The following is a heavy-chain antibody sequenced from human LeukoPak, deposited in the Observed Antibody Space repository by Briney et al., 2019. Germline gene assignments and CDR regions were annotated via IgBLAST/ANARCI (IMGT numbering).Heavy chain of an antibody. Sequence: GGSLRLSCAASGFTFSSYSMNWVRQAPGKGQEWVSYISSSSGTIYYADSVKGRVTISRDNAKNSLYLQMNSLRAEDTAVYFCAREGYCSKTTCFREAFDIWGQGTMVTVSS. CDR2: ISSSSGTI. CDR1: GFTFSSYS. V-gene: IGHV3-48*04. CDR3: AREGYCSKTTCFREAFDI. J-gene: IGHJ3*02. D-gene: IGHD2-2*01.